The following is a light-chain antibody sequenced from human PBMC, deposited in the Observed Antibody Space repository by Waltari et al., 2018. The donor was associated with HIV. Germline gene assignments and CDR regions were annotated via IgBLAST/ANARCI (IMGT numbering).Light chain of an antibody. J-gene: IGKJ1*01. V-gene: IGKV1-5*03. CDR2: KAS. CDR1: QSIRSW. CDR3: QQYNSYPWT. Sequence: DIPMTQSPSTLSASVGDRVTITCRASQSIRSWLAWYQQTPGKAPKLLIYKASSLESGVPSRFSGSGSGTEFTLTISSLQPDDFAAYYCQQYNSYPWTFGQGTKVEIK.